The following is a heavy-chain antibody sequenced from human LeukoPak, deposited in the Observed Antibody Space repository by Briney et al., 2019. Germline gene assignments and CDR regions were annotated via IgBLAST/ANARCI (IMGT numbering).Heavy chain of an antibody. V-gene: IGHV3-15*01. CDR2: IKSKVDGETT. D-gene: IGHD4/OR15-4a*01. J-gene: IGHJ4*02. Sequence: PGGSLRLSCAASRFTFSNAWMNWVRQAPGKGLEWVGRIKSKVDGETTDYAAPVKGRFTISRDDSNNMVYLQMNSLKIEDTAVYYCAIDEPNYAPYDFDYWGQGTPVTVSS. CDR3: AIDEPNYAPYDFDY. CDR1: RFTFSNAW.